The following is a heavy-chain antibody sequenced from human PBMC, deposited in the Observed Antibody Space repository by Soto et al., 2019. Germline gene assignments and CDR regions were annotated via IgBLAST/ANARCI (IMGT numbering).Heavy chain of an antibody. CDR2: IYSDGST. D-gene: IGHD2-15*01. V-gene: IGHV3-53*01. J-gene: IGHJ4*02. CDR3: AKVCGGPSCYFDY. CDR1: GLTVSSNY. Sequence: PGGSLRLSCAVSGLTVSSNYMSWVRQAPGKGLEWVSLIYSDGSTHYADSAKGRFTISRDNSKNTLYLQMNSLRAEDTAVYYCAKVCGGPSCYFDYWGQGTLVTVSS.